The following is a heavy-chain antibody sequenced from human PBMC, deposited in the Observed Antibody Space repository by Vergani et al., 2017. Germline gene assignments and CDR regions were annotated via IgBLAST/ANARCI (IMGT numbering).Heavy chain of an antibody. Sequence: VQLQQWGAGLLKPSETLSLTCAVYGGSFSGYYWSWIRQPPGKGLEWVSAISGSGGSTYYADSVKGRFTISRDNSKNTLYLQMNSLRAEDTAVYYCANIPTAMVRNYYYYMDVWGKGTTVTVSS. V-gene: IGHV3-23*01. CDR2: ISGSGGST. J-gene: IGHJ6*03. CDR1: GGSFSGYY. CDR3: ANIPTAMVRNYYYYMDV. D-gene: IGHD5-18*01.